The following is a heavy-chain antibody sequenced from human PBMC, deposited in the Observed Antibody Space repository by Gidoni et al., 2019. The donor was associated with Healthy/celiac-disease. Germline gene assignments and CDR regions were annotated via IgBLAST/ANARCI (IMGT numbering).Heavy chain of an antibody. Sequence: QVQLQESGPGLVTPSETLSLTCPVSGGSISSYYWSWIRQPPGKGLEWIGYIYYSGSTNYNPSLKSRVTISVDTSKSQFSLKLSSVTAADTAVYYCARESAVAGIDYWGQGTLVTVSS. V-gene: IGHV4-59*01. D-gene: IGHD6-19*01. CDR1: GGSISSYY. J-gene: IGHJ4*02. CDR2: IYYSGST. CDR3: ARESAVAGIDY.